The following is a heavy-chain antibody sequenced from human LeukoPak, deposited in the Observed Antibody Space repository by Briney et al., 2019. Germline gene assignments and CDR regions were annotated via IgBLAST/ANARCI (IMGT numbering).Heavy chain of an antibody. CDR1: GFTFDDYA. Sequence: PGRSLRLSCAASGFTFDDYAMHWVRQAPGKGLEWVSGISWNSGSIGYADSVKGRFTISRDNAKNSLYLQMNSLRAGDTALYYCAKSIAVAGRLDAFDIWGQGTMVTVSS. CDR3: AKSIAVAGRLDAFDI. V-gene: IGHV3-9*01. CDR2: ISWNSGSI. D-gene: IGHD6-19*01. J-gene: IGHJ3*02.